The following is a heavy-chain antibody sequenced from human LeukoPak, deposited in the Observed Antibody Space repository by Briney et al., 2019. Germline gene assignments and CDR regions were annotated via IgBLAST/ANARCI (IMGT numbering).Heavy chain of an antibody. Sequence: GESLRLSCAASGFTFSSYAMSWVRQAPGKGLEWVSAISGSGGSTYYADSVKGRFTISRDNSKNTLYLQMNSLRAEDTAVYYCARVIGVIGAFDIWGQGTMVTVSS. CDR1: GFTFSSYA. CDR3: ARVIGVIGAFDI. V-gene: IGHV3-23*01. J-gene: IGHJ3*02. CDR2: ISGSGGST. D-gene: IGHD3-22*01.